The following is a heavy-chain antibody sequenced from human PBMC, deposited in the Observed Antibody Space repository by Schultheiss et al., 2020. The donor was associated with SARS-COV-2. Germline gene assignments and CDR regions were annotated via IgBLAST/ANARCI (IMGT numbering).Heavy chain of an antibody. J-gene: IGHJ4*02. CDR3: ARDGAGRLDY. D-gene: IGHD2-15*01. V-gene: IGHV4-59*01. Sequence: SETLSLTCTVSGGSISSYYWSWIRQPPGKGLEWIGYIYYSGSTNYNPSLKSRVTISVDTSKNQFSLKLSSVTAADTAVYHCARDGAGRLDYWGQGTLVTVSS. CDR2: IYYSGST. CDR1: GGSISSYY.